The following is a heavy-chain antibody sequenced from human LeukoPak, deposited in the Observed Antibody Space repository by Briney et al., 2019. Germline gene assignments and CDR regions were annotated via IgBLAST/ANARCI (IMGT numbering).Heavy chain of an antibody. J-gene: IGHJ4*02. V-gene: IGHV3-30*02. CDR1: GFTFSSYA. CDR2: IRYDENNK. D-gene: IGHD2-15*01. Sequence: PGGSLRLSCAASGFTFSSYAMHWVRQAPGKGLEWVAFIRYDENNKYADSVKGRFTISRDNSKNTLYLQMHSLRAEDTAVYYCAKDKDIVVAAAMLFASLGLWGQGTLVTVSS. CDR3: AKDKDIVVAAAMLFASLGL.